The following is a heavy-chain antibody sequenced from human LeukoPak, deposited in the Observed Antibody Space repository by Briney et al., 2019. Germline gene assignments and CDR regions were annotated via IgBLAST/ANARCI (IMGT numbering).Heavy chain of an antibody. V-gene: IGHV3-15*01. Sequence: PGGSLRLSCAASGFTFSNAWMSWVRQAPGKGLEWVGRIKSKTDGGTTDYAAPVKGRFTISRDDSKGIAYLQMDSLKTEDTAVYYCTRDQTPYYWGQGTLVTVSS. CDR1: GFTFSNAW. J-gene: IGHJ4*02. CDR3: TRDQTPYY. CDR2: IKSKTDGGTT.